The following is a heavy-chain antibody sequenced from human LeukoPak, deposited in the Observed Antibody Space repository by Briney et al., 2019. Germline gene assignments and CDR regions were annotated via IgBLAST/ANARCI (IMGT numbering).Heavy chain of an antibody. CDR1: GFTFSSYW. V-gene: IGHV3-7*03. J-gene: IGHJ4*02. D-gene: IGHD4-17*01. CDR3: AKDPTMTPVTTFSNY. CDR2: IKQDGSDK. Sequence: GGSLRLSCVASGFTFSSYWLSWVRQAPGKGLEWVANIKQDGSDKYYVDSVKGRFTISRDNAKNSLYLQMNSLRAEDTAVYYCAKDPTMTPVTTFSNYWGQGALVTVSS.